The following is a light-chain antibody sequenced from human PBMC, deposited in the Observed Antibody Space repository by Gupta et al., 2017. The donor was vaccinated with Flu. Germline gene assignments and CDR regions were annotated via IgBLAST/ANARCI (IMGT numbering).Light chain of an antibody. CDR3: QAANGNSRV. CDR2: EGS. CDR1: TGRMGSNY. Sequence: KGTSTSTRTTGRMGSNYVRWYHQRPATAPTLLMYEGSRSRSGVPDRFSGAFDSSTTSATPTIAGGKAGDDDDYDCQAANGNSRVFGGGTKLTVL. V-gene: IGLV6-57*03. J-gene: IGLJ3*02.